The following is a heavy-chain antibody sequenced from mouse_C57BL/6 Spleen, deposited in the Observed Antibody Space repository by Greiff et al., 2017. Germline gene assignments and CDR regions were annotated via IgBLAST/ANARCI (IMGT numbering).Heavy chain of an antibody. Sequence: EVKVVESEGGLVQPGSSMKLSCTASGFTFSDYYMAWVRQVPEKGLEWVANINYDGSSTYYLDSLKSRFIISRDNAKNILYLQMSSLKSEDTATYYCAREGPYGYDVDYWGQGTTLTVSS. CDR1: GFTFSDYY. V-gene: IGHV5-16*01. D-gene: IGHD2-2*01. CDR2: INYDGSST. CDR3: AREGPYGYDVDY. J-gene: IGHJ2*01.